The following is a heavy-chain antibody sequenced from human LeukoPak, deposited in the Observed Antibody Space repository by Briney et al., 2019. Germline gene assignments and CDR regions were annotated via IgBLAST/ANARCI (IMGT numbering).Heavy chain of an antibody. CDR3: ARDNPGASGSFDY. J-gene: IGHJ4*02. Sequence: GGSLRLSCAASGFSVSSNYVSWVRQAPGKGLEWVSVLYSGGTTYYADSVKGRFTISRDNAKNSLYLQMNSLRAEDTAVYYCARDNPGASGSFDYWGQGTLVTVSS. CDR2: LYSGGTT. D-gene: IGHD3-3*01. CDR1: GFSVSSNY. V-gene: IGHV3-53*01.